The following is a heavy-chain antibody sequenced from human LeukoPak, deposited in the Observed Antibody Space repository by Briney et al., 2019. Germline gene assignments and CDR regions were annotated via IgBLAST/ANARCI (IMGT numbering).Heavy chain of an antibody. V-gene: IGHV4-4*07. J-gene: IGHJ3*02. CDR1: GVSISSYY. CDR2: VYTTGST. D-gene: IGHD2-15*01. Sequence: SETLSLTCTVSGVSISSYYWNGIPQPPGKGLEWIGRVYTTGSTNYNPSLKSRVTMSVDTSKNQFSLQLTSVTAADTAVYYCASLDRWYAFDIWGQGTMVTVSS. CDR3: ASLDRWYAFDI.